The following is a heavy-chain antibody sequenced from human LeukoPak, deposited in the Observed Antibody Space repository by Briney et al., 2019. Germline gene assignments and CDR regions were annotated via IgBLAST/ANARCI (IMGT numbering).Heavy chain of an antibody. V-gene: IGHV3-23*01. Sequence: GGSLRLSCGASGFTFGSYAMTGVRQAPGKGPEWVSGISGGGGSTFYADSVRGRFTVSRDNSKNTLYLQMDSLRVDDAAIYYCARDGGIAGSTTYFDYWGQGTLVAVSS. CDR2: ISGGGGST. D-gene: IGHD1-26*01. J-gene: IGHJ4*02. CDR3: ARDGGIAGSTTYFDY. CDR1: GFTFGSYA.